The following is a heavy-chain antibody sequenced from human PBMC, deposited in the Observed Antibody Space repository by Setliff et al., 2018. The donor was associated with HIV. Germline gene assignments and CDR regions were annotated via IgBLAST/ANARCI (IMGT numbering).Heavy chain of an antibody. Sequence: PGESLKISCKDSGYSFTTFWIGWVRQMPGKGLEWMGIIYPGGSDTRYSPSFQGQVTISADKSISTAYLQWSSLKASDTAMYYCARQRSIAARPNSAFDIWGQGTMVTVSS. V-gene: IGHV5-51*01. CDR2: IYPGGSDT. D-gene: IGHD6-6*01. J-gene: IGHJ3*02. CDR1: GYSFTTFW. CDR3: ARQRSIAARPNSAFDI.